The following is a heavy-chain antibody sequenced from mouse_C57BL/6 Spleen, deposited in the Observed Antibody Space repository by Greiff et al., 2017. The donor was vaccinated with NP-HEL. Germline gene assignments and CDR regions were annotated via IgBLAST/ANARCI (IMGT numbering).Heavy chain of an antibody. J-gene: IGHJ2*01. V-gene: IGHV1-54*02. CDR3: ARRELGRTYFDY. D-gene: IGHD4-1*01. CDR1: GYAFTNYL. CDR2: INPGSGST. Sequence: QVQLQQSGAELVRPGTSVKVSCKASGYAFTNYLIEWVKQRPGQGLEWIGVINPGSGSTNYNEKFKGKATFTADTSSNTAYMQLSSLTTEDSAIYYCARRELGRTYFDYWGQGTTLTVSS.